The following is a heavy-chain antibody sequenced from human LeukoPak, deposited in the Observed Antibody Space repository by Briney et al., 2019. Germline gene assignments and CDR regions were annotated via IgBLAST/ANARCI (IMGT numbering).Heavy chain of an antibody. CDR2: IIPIFGTA. CDR1: GYTFTSYA. J-gene: IGHJ6*02. D-gene: IGHD3-3*01. CDR3: ARARITIFGVVIPYYYYYGMDV. Sequence: SVKVSCKASGYTFTSYAMNWVRQAPGQGLEWMGWIIPIFGTANYAQKFQGRVTITADESTSTAYMELSSLRSEDTAVYYCARARITIFGVVIPYYYYYGMDVWGQGTTVTVSS. V-gene: IGHV1-69*13.